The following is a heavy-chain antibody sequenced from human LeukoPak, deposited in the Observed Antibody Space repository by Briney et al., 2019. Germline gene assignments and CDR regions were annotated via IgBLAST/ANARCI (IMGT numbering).Heavy chain of an antibody. Sequence: GASVKVSCKASGYTFTSYDINWVRQATGQGLEWMGWMNPNSGNTGYAQKVQGRVTMTSDTSISTAYMELSSLRSEDTAVYYCAREGPSPTAPDAFDIWGQGTMVTVSS. CDR1: GYTFTSYD. CDR3: AREGPSPTAPDAFDI. J-gene: IGHJ3*02. CDR2: MNPNSGNT. V-gene: IGHV1-8*01. D-gene: IGHD1-14*01.